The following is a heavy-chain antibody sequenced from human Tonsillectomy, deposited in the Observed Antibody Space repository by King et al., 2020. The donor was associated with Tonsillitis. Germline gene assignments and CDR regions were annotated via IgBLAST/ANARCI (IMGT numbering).Heavy chain of an antibody. J-gene: IGHJ4*02. CDR3: TIIFGGYLFDY. CDR2: ILSKAYGGTT. D-gene: IGHD3-22*01. V-gene: IGHV3-49*03. CDR1: GFTFGDYA. Sequence: VQLVESGGGLVQPGRSLRLSCTASGFTFGDYAVSWFRQAPGKGLEWVGFILSKAYGGTTDYAASVKGRISISRDDSKSIAYLQMNGLKTEDTAVYYCTIIFGGYLFDYWGQGALVTVLS.